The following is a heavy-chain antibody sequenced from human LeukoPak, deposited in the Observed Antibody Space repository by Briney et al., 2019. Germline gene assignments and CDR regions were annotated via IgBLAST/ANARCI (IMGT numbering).Heavy chain of an antibody. D-gene: IGHD4-11*01. CDR2: VHNSGYT. CDR1: GGSISSSSYY. Sequence: PSETLSLTCTVSGGSISSSSYYWGWIRQPPGKGLEWIGQVHNSGYTKYNPSLKSRVTISVDNFNNHFSLELSSVTAADTALYFCASETDYSHPNFFPWGQGTLVTVSS. J-gene: IGHJ5*02. V-gene: IGHV4-39*07. CDR3: ASETDYSHPNFFP.